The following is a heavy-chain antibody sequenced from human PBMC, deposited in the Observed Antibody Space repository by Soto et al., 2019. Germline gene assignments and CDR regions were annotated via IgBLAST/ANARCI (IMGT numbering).Heavy chain of an antibody. CDR3: AKGGPPAEYSSSSGMVFPFDP. D-gene: IGHD6-6*01. Sequence: GGSLRLSCAASGFTFSSYAMSWVRQAPGKGLEWVSAISGSGGSTYYADSVKGRFTISRDNSKNTLYLQMNSLRAEDTAVYYCAKGGPPAEYSSSSGMVFPFDPWGQGTLVTVSS. CDR2: ISGSGGST. CDR1: GFTFSSYA. J-gene: IGHJ5*02. V-gene: IGHV3-23*01.